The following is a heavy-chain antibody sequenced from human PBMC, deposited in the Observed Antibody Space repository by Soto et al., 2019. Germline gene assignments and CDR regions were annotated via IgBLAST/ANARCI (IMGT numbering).Heavy chain of an antibody. V-gene: IGHV3-23*01. D-gene: IGHD3-9*01. CDR1: GFTFSSYA. CDR3: AKIPYYDIWTGYYTLDY. J-gene: IGHJ4*02. Sequence: EVQLLESGGGLVQPGGSLRLSCAASGFTFSSYAMSWVRQAPGKGLEWVSAISGSGGSTYYADSVKGRFTISRDNSKNTLYLQMNSLRAEDTAVYYCAKIPYYDIWTGYYTLDYWGQGTLVTVSS. CDR2: ISGSGGST.